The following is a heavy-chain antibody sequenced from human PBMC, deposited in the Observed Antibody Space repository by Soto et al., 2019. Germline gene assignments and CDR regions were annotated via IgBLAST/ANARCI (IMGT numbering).Heavy chain of an antibody. CDR3: ARDFVDSSGYYYHFDY. CDR1: GYTFTSYG. CDR2: ISAYNGNT. Sequence: ASVKVSCKASGYTFTSYGISWVRQAPGQGLEWMGWISAYNGNTNYAQKLQGRVTMTTDTSTSTVYMELRSLRSDDTAVYYCARDFVDSSGYYYHFDYWGQGTLVTVSS. J-gene: IGHJ4*02. V-gene: IGHV1-18*04. D-gene: IGHD3-22*01.